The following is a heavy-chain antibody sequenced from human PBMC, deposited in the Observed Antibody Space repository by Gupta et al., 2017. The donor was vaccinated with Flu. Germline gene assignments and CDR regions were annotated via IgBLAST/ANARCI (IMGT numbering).Heavy chain of an antibody. J-gene: IGHJ6*03. CDR2: ISGSGGST. V-gene: IGHV3-23*01. Sequence: EVQLLESGGGLVQPGGSLRLSCAASGFTFSSYAMSWVRQAPGKGLEWVSAISGSGGSTYYADSVKGRFTISRDNSKNTLYLQMNSLRAEDTAVYYCAKGYCSSTSCYRPFRYYYYYMDVWGKGTTVTVSS. CDR1: GFTFSSYA. CDR3: AKGYCSSTSCYRPFRYYYYYMDV. D-gene: IGHD2-2*01.